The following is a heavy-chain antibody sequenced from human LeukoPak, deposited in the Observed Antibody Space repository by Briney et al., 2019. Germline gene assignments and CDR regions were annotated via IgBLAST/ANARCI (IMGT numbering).Heavy chain of an antibody. CDR1: GDSVSNNNVA. V-gene: IGHV6-1*01. CDR2: TYCRSKWYN. J-gene: IGHJ2*01. Sequence: SQTLSLTCAISGDSVSNNNVAWNWIRQSPSRGLEWLGRTYCRSKWYNDYAVSVKGRIIINPDTSKNQFSLQLNSVTPEDTALYYCARATRVWYFDLWGRGTLVIVSS. CDR3: ARATRVWYFDL. D-gene: IGHD1-26*01.